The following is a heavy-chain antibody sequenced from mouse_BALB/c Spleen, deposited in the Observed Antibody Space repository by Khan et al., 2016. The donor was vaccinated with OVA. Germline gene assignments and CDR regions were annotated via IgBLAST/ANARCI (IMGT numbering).Heavy chain of an antibody. V-gene: IGHV3-2*02. CDR3: ASELGRYYALDY. D-gene: IGHD4-1*01. CDR1: GYSITSDYA. J-gene: IGHJ4*01. Sequence: EVQLQESGPGLVKPSQSLSLTCTVTGYSITSDYAWNWIRQFPGNKLEWMGYISYRGSTTYNPSLQSRISITRDTSKDQFFLQLKSVTSEDTATYYCASELGRYYALDYWGQGTSVTVSS. CDR2: ISYRGST.